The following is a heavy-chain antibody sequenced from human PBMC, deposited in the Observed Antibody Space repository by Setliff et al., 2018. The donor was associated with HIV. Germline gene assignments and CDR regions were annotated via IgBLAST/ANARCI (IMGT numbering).Heavy chain of an antibody. D-gene: IGHD6-13*01. J-gene: IGHJ4*02. Sequence: HPGGSLRLSCAASGFTFNKYAMGWVRQAPGKGLEWVSITSGTGGSPFYADSVEGRFTISRDNAKNSLYLQMNSLRAEDTAVYYCARSRAAGFDYWGQGTLVTVSS. CDR1: GFTFNKYA. CDR3: ARSRAAGFDY. CDR2: TSGTGGSP. V-gene: IGHV3-23*01.